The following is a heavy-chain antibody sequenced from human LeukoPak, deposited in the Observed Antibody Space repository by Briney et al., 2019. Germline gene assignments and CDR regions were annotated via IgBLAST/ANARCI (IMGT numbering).Heavy chain of an antibody. Sequence: ASVKVSCKASGYTFTSYDINWVRQATGQGLEWMGWMNPNSGNTGYAQKFQGRVTITRNTSISTAYMELSSLRSEDTAVYYCARGVKYYDFWSGYYTGGSDYWGQGTLVTVSS. CDR1: GYTFTSYD. V-gene: IGHV1-8*03. CDR2: MNPNSGNT. J-gene: IGHJ4*02. D-gene: IGHD3-3*01. CDR3: ARGVKYYDFWSGYYTGGSDY.